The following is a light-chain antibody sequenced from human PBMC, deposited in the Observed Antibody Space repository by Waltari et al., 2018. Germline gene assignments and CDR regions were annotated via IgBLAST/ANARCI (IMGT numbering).Light chain of an antibody. CDR3: QQRTNWPLT. CDR2: DAS. CDR1: QSVSYY. V-gene: IGKV3-11*01. Sequence: EVVLTQSPATLSLSPGERATLSCRASQSVSYYLAWYQQKPGQAPRLLIYDASNRATGIPARCSGSGSGTDFTLTISSLEPEDFAVYYCQQRTNWPLTFGGGTKVEI. J-gene: IGKJ4*01.